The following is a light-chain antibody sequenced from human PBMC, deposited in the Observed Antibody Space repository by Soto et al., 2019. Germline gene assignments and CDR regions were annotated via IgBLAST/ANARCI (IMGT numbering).Light chain of an antibody. V-gene: IGLV2-23*01. CDR2: EGT. CDR3: CSYAGSTTIVV. Sequence: QSVLTQPASVSGSPGQSITISCTGTSSDVATYNLVSWYQHHPGKAPKLMIYEGTKRPSGVSNRFSGSKSGNTASLTISGLQAEDEADYYCCSYAGSTTIVVFGGGTKLTVL. CDR1: SSDVATYNL. J-gene: IGLJ2*01.